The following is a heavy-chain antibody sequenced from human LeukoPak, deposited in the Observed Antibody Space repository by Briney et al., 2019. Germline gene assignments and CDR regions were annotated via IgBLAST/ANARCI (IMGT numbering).Heavy chain of an antibody. J-gene: IGHJ3*02. Sequence: ASVKVSCKASGYTFTSYDINWVRQATGQGREWMGWMNPNSGNTGYAQKFQGRVTMTRNTSISTAYMELSSLRSEDTAVYYCARVGPMTHDAFDIWGQGTMVTVSS. CDR3: ARVGPMTHDAFDI. V-gene: IGHV1-8*01. CDR2: MNPNSGNT. CDR1: GYTFTSYD. D-gene: IGHD3-22*01.